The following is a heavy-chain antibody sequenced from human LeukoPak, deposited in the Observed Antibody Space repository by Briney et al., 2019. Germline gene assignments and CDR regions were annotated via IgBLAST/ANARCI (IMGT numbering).Heavy chain of an antibody. CDR3: AREPEGKVRAEANAPAYYYGMDV. V-gene: IGHV4-34*01. CDR2: INHSGST. Sequence: SETLSLTCAVYGGSFSGYYWSWIRQPPGKGLEWIGEINHSGSTNYNPSLKSRVTISVDTSKNQFSLKLSSVTAADTAVYYCAREPEGKVRAEANAPAYYYGMDVWGQGTTVTVSS. D-gene: IGHD1-14*01. J-gene: IGHJ6*02. CDR1: GGSFSGYY.